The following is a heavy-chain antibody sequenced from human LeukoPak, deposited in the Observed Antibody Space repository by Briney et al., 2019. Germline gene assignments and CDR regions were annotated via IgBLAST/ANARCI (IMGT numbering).Heavy chain of an antibody. Sequence: ASVKVSCKASGYTFTSYYMHWVRQAPGQVLEWMGIINPSGGSTSYAQKFQGRVTMTRDTSTSTVYMELSSLRSEDTAVYYCAREYCSGGSCYPLHPYFDYWGQGTLVTVSS. D-gene: IGHD2-15*01. J-gene: IGHJ4*02. V-gene: IGHV1-46*03. CDR1: GYTFTSYY. CDR3: AREYCSGGSCYPLHPYFDY. CDR2: INPSGGST.